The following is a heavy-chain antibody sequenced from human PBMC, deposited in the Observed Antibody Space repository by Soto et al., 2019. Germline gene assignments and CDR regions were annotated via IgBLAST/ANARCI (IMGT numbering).Heavy chain of an antibody. Sequence: ASVKVSCKASGYTFTSYYMHWVRQAPGQGLEWMGIINPSGGSTSYAQKFQGRVTMTRDTSTSTVYMELSSLRSEDTAVYYCARNHPDIVVVPAAMGHWGQGTRVTVSS. D-gene: IGHD2-2*01. CDR3: ARNHPDIVVVPAAMGH. CDR1: GYTFTSYY. CDR2: INPSGGST. V-gene: IGHV1-46*01. J-gene: IGHJ4*02.